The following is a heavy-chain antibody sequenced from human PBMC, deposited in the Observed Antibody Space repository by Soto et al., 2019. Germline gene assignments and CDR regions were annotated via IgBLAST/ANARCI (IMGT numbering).Heavy chain of an antibody. D-gene: IGHD3-9*01. CDR3: AREGQYDILTGYRHHFDC. CDR2: IYSGGGT. Sequence: EVQLVESGGGLVQPGRSLRLSCAASGFTVSSNYMSWVRQAPGKGLEWVSVIYSGGGTKYADSVKGRFTISRDNSKNTLYLQMDSLRVEDTAVYYCAREGQYDILTGYRHHFDCWGRGTLVTVSS. J-gene: IGHJ4*02. CDR1: GFTVSSNY. V-gene: IGHV3-66*01.